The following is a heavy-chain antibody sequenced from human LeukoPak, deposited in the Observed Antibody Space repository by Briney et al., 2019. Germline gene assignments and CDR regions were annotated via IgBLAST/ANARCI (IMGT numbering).Heavy chain of an antibody. Sequence: ASVKVSCKASGYTFTSYDINWARQATGQGLEWMGWMNPNSGNTGYAQKFQGRVTMTRNTSISTAYMELSSLRSEDTAVYYCARVLKSLGYYYMDVWGKGTTVTVSS. CDR2: MNPNSGNT. CDR3: ARVLKSLGYYYMDV. CDR1: GYTFTSYD. J-gene: IGHJ6*03. V-gene: IGHV1-8*01. D-gene: IGHD7-27*01.